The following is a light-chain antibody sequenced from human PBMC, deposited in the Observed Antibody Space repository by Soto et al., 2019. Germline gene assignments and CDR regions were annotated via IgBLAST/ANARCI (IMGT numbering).Light chain of an antibody. CDR3: QQYYSTPQT. V-gene: IGKV4-1*01. CDR2: GAS. Sequence: DIVRNQYPPSLAVSLGDRATMSCKSSQSVLYSSNNKNYLAWYQQKPVQPPKLLIYGASTRESGVPDRFSGSGSGTDFTLTISSLQAEDVAVYYCQQYYSTPQTFGHGSIVDIK. J-gene: IGKJ1*01. CDR1: QSVLYSSNNKNY.